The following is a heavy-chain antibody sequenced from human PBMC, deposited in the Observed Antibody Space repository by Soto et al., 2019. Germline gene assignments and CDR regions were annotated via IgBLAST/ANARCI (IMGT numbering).Heavy chain of an antibody. D-gene: IGHD3-16*02. J-gene: IGHJ6*02. CDR3: ARNCRITFGGVIAYYYYGMDV. V-gene: IGHV1-18*04. CDR2: ISAYNGNT. CDR1: GYTFTSYG. Sequence: ASVKVSCKASGYTFTSYGISWVRQAPGQGFEWMGWISAYNGNTNYAQKLQGRGTMTTDTSTSTAYMELRSLRSDDTAVYYCARNCRITFGGVIAYYYYGMDVWG.